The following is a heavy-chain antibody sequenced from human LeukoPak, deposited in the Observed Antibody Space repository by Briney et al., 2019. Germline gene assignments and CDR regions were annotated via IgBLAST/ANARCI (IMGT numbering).Heavy chain of an antibody. Sequence: HGESLKISCKGSGYSFTSYWIGWVRQMPGKGLEWMGTIYPGDSDTRYSPSFQGQVTISADKSISTAYLQWSSLKASDTAMYYCARLRRYLGGSTAHDSYYYGMDVWGQGTTVTVSS. D-gene: IGHD1-26*01. J-gene: IGHJ6*02. CDR2: IYPGDSDT. V-gene: IGHV5-51*01. CDR1: GYSFTSYW. CDR3: ARLRRYLGGSTAHDSYYYGMDV.